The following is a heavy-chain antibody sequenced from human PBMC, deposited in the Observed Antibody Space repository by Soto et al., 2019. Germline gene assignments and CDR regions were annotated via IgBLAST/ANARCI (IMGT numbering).Heavy chain of an antibody. CDR3: AGDSFSWSFDYYYYGMDV. Sequence: QVQLVQSGAEVKKPGSSVKVSCKASGGTFSSYAISWVRQAPGQGLEWMGGIIPIFGTANYAQKFQGRVTNTAGESTSTAYMGLRRLRSEDTAVYYWAGDSFSWSFDYYYYGMDVWGQGTTVTVSS. J-gene: IGHJ6*02. V-gene: IGHV1-69*01. CDR2: IIPIFGTA. D-gene: IGHD1-26*01. CDR1: GGTFSSYA.